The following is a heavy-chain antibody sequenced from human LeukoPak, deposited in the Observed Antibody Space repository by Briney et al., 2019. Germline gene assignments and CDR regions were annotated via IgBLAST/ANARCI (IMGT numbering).Heavy chain of an antibody. CDR2: ISAYNGNT. D-gene: IGHD3-10*01. Sequence: ASVKVSCKGFGYTFISYGISWVRQAPGQGVEGMGWISAYNGNTNYAQKLQGRVTMTTDTSTSTAYMELRSLRSDDTAVYYCARELTPYGSGSYAAYWGQGTLVTVSS. CDR3: ARELTPYGSGSYAAY. J-gene: IGHJ4*02. CDR1: GYTFISYG. V-gene: IGHV1-18*04.